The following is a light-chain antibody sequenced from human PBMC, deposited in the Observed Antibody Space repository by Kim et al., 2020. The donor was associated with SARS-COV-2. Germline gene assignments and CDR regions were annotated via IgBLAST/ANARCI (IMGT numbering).Light chain of an antibody. Sequence: ASIGDRITITCRANQSISSWLAWYQQKPGKPPKHQIYKASSLESGVPSRFSGSASGTEFTLTISSLQPDDFATYYCQQYNSYPWTFGQGTKVDIK. CDR3: QQYNSYPWT. CDR2: KAS. J-gene: IGKJ1*01. V-gene: IGKV1-5*03. CDR1: QSISSW.